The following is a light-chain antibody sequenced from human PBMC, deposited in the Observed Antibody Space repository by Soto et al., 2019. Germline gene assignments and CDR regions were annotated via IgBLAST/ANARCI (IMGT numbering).Light chain of an antibody. CDR1: NSDVGGFNF. CDR2: VVT. Sequence: QSALTQPASVSGSPGQSITLSCTGTNSDVGGFNFVSWLQQHPGKAPKLILYVVTNRPSGVSNRFSGSKSGNTASLTISGLRADDEADYYCSSYTSSGTWVFGGGTKLTVL. V-gene: IGLV2-14*01. CDR3: SSYTSSGTWV. J-gene: IGLJ3*02.